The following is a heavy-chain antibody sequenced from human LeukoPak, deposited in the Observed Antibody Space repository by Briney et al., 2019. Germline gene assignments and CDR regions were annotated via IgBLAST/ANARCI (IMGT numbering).Heavy chain of an antibody. V-gene: IGHV3-64D*06. CDR3: VKGRMVRGVTYYYYGMDV. Sequence: GGSLRLSCSVSGFIFSSYAMHWVSQAPGKGLEYVSAISSIGGSTYYADSVKGRFTISRDNSKNTLYLQMSSLRAEDTAVYYCVKGRMVRGVTYYYYGMDVWGKGTTVTVSS. J-gene: IGHJ6*04. CDR1: GFIFSSYA. CDR2: ISSIGGST. D-gene: IGHD3-10*01.